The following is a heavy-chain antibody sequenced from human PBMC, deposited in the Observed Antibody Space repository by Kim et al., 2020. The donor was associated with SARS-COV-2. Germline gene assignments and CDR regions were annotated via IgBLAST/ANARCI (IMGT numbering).Heavy chain of an antibody. CDR3: ARELQYYDSSTYRGYYFDY. CDR2: IYYSGSI. V-gene: IGHV4-61*01. CDR1: GGSVSSGSYY. J-gene: IGHJ4*02. D-gene: IGHD3-22*01. Sequence: SETLSLTCTVSGGSVSSGSYYWSWIRQPPGKGLEWIGYIYYSGSINYNPSLKSRVTISVDTSKNQFSLKLSSVTAADTAVYYCARELQYYDSSTYRGYYFDYWGQGTLVTVSS.